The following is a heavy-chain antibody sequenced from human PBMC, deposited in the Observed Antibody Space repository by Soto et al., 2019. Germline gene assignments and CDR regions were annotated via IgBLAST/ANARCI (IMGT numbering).Heavy chain of an antibody. CDR3: AREGIRGQYSYGLNYYYYGMDV. D-gene: IGHD5-18*01. J-gene: IGHJ6*02. CDR1: GYTFASYG. V-gene: IGHV1-18*01. CDR2: ISAYNGNT. Sequence: ASVKVSCKASGYTFASYGISWVRQAPGQGLEWMGWISAYNGNTNYAQKLQGRVTMTTDTSTSTAYMELRSLRSDDTAVYYCAREGIRGQYSYGLNYYYYGMDVWGQGPTVTVSS.